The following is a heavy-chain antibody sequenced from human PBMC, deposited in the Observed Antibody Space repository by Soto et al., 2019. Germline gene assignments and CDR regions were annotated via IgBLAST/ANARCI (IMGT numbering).Heavy chain of an antibody. CDR2: ISYSSSYI. D-gene: IGHD6-13*01. Sequence: GGSLRLSCAASRFGFRSYSMNWVRQAPGKGLEWVSSISYSSSYIYYADSVKGRFTISRDNAKNSLYLQMNSLRAEDTGVYYCARVGSSSHYYHLAVSGIRTSVTVSS. CDR1: RFGFRSYS. J-gene: IGHJ6*04. V-gene: IGHV3-21*01. CDR3: ARVGSSSHYYHLAV.